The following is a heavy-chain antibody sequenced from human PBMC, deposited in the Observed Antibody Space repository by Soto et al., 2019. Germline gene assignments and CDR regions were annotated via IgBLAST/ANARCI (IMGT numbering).Heavy chain of an antibody. CDR1: GGSISSGGYS. J-gene: IGHJ5*02. CDR3: ARGGFITAAGKSGNWLDP. CDR2: IYHSGST. Sequence: SETLSLTCAVSGGSISSGGYSWSWIRQPPGKGLEWIGYIYHSGSTYYNPSLKSRVTISVDRSKNQFSLKLSSVTAADTAVYYCARGGFITAAGKSGNWLDPWGQGTLVTVS. D-gene: IGHD6-25*01. V-gene: IGHV4-30-2*01.